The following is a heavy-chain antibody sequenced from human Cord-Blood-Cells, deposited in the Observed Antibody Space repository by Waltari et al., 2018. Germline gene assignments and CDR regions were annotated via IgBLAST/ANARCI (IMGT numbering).Heavy chain of an antibody. CDR2: IYWDDNK. V-gene: IGHV2-5*02. J-gene: IGHJ3*02. CDR3: AHRREERGIAARDAFDI. D-gene: IGHD6-6*01. CDR1: GFSLSTSGVG. Sequence: QITLKESGPTLVKPTQTLTLTCPFSGFSLSTSGVGVGWILRPPGKALEWLALIYWDDNKRYSASLKSRLNITNDTSTHQAVLTMTNMDPVDTATYYCAHRREERGIAARDAFDIWGQGTMVTVSS.